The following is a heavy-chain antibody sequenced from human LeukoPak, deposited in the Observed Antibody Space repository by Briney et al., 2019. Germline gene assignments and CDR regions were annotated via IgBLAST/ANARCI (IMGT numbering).Heavy chain of an antibody. CDR3: ARDPYGGNPRSAFDI. CDR2: IKQDGSEK. V-gene: IGHV3-7*01. Sequence: GGSLRLSCAASGFTFSSYWMSWVRQAPGKGLEWVANIKQDGSEKYYVDSVKGRFTISRDNAKNSLYLQMNSLRAEDTAVYYCARDPYGGNPRSAFDIWGQGTMVTVSS. CDR1: GFTFSSYW. J-gene: IGHJ3*02. D-gene: IGHD4-23*01.